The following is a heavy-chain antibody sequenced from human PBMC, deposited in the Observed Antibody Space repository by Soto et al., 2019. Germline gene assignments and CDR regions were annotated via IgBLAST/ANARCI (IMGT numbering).Heavy chain of an antibody. Sequence: QITLKESGPTLVKPTQTLTLTCTFSGFSLNTRGVGVGWIRQPPGKALEWLALIYWDDDKRYSPSLKNRLTITKDPSKNQVVLTMTNMEPVDTATYYCARDSSGSYGFDYWGQGSLVTVSS. CDR3: ARDSSGSYGFDY. V-gene: IGHV2-5*02. J-gene: IGHJ4*02. D-gene: IGHD3-22*01. CDR2: IYWDDDK. CDR1: GFSLNTRGVG.